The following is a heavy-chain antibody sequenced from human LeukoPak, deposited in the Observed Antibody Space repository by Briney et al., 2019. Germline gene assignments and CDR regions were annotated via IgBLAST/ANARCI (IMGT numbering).Heavy chain of an antibody. CDR2: ISSGGSYI. D-gene: IGHD5-18*01. CDR3: ARGDTVLDY. Sequence: PGGSLRLSCAGSGFTFSSYDMHWVRQAPGKGLEWVSSISSGGSYIYYPDSVKGRFTISRDNAKNSLYLQMNSLRPEDTAVYYCARGDTVLDYWGLGTLVTVSS. CDR1: GFTFSSYD. J-gene: IGHJ4*02. V-gene: IGHV3-21*01.